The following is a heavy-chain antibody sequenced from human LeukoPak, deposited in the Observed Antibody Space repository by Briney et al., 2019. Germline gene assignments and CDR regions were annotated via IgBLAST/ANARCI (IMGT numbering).Heavy chain of an antibody. V-gene: IGHV3-33*06. J-gene: IGHJ4*02. CDR2: IYFDGGNK. D-gene: IGHD2-15*01. CDR3: AKGICSGGSCSTDY. CDR1: GFTFTTYG. Sequence: GGSLRLSCAASGFTFTTYGMHWVRQAPGKGLEWLAVIYFDGGNKFYADCVKGRFTISRDNSKNTLYLQMNSLRAEDTAAYYCAKGICSGGSCSTDYWGQGTLVTVSS.